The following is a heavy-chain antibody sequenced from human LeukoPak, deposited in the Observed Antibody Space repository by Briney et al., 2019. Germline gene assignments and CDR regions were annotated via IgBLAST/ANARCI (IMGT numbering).Heavy chain of an antibody. J-gene: IGHJ4*02. CDR2: ISYDGSNK. Sequence: GGSLRLSCAASGFTFSNYGMHWVRRPPGKGLEWVAVISYDGSNKYYADSVKGRFTISRDNSKNTLYLQMNSLRAEDTAVYYCALQGDYWGQGTLVTVSS. V-gene: IGHV3-30*03. CDR3: ALQGDY. CDR1: GFTFSNYG. D-gene: IGHD4-11*01.